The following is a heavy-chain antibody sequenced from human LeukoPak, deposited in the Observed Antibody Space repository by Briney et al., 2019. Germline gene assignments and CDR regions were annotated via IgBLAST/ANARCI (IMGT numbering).Heavy chain of an antibody. CDR2: IYTSGST. V-gene: IGHV4-61*02. D-gene: IGHD3-22*01. CDR1: GGSISSGSYY. Sequence: SSQTLSLTCTVSGGSISSGSYYWSWIRQPAGKGLEWIGRIYTSGSTIYNPSLKSRVTISVDTSKNQFSLKLSSVTAAYTAVYYCASTSRFPYYYDSSGYYYENDYWGQGTLVTVSS. CDR3: ASTSRFPYYYDSSGYYYENDY. J-gene: IGHJ4*02.